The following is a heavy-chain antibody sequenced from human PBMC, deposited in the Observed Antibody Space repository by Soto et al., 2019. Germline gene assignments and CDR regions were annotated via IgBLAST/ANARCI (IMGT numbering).Heavy chain of an antibody. J-gene: IGHJ6*02. Sequence: ASEQVSCTASVYTSIRYGISWVRQAPGQGLECMGWISAYNDYTNDAQKLQGRVTMTTDTSTRIAYLELRSLRSDDTAVYYCAREGYYSGSGSYSPPRYYGMDVWGQGTTVTVSS. CDR2: ISAYNDYT. V-gene: IGHV1-18*01. CDR3: AREGYYSGSGSYSPPRYYGMDV. CDR1: VYTSIRYG. D-gene: IGHD3-10*01.